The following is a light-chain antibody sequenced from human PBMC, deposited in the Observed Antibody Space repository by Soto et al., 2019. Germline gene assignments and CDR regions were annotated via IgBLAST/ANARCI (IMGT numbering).Light chain of an antibody. CDR2: GNS. J-gene: IGLJ2*01. Sequence: QAVVTQPPSVSGAPGQRVTISCTGSSSNIGAGYDVHWYQQLPGTAPKLLIYGNSNRPSGVPDRFSGSKSGTSASLAITGLQDEDEADYYCQSYDSSLSGVVFGGGTQLTVL. CDR1: SSNIGAGYD. V-gene: IGLV1-40*01. CDR3: QSYDSSLSGVV.